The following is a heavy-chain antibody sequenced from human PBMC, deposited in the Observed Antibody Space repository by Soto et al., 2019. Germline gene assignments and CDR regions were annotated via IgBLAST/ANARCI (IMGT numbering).Heavy chain of an antibody. Sequence: PSETLSLTCTVSGGSISNYYWSWIRQPAGKGLEWIGRIYPTGSTNYNRSLKSRVTMSLDTSKNQLFLKLSSVTAADTAVYYCARGLRYDYVWGSYRDNWLDPWGQGTLVTVSS. V-gene: IGHV4-4*07. CDR3: ARGLRYDYVWGSYRDNWLDP. CDR1: GGSISNYY. J-gene: IGHJ5*02. D-gene: IGHD3-16*02. CDR2: IYPTGST.